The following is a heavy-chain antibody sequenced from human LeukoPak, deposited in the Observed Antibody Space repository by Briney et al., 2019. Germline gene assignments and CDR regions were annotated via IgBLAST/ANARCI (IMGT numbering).Heavy chain of an antibody. Sequence: GGSLRLSCAASGFSFSTYGLHWVRQAPGKGLEWVANIKQDGSEKYYVDSVKGRFTISRDNAKNSLYLQMNSLRAEDTAVYYCARAFGFDYWGQGTLVTVSS. CDR2: IKQDGSEK. CDR1: GFSFSTYG. V-gene: IGHV3-7*01. J-gene: IGHJ4*02. D-gene: IGHD3-3*01. CDR3: ARAFGFDY.